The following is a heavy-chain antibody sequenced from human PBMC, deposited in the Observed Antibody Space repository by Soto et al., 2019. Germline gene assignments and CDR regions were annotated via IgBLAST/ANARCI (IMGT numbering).Heavy chain of an antibody. CDR2: IYYNGNA. J-gene: IGHJ4*02. CDR3: ARHFVAVVIKGWGY. Sequence: QLPLQESGPRLVKPSETLSLSCSVSGGSINRSNYYWDWIRQPPGKGLEWIGTIYYNGNAYYNPSLKSRVTMSVDTSKNQFSLKLISVTAADTAVYYCARHFVAVVIKGWGYWGQGTLVTVSS. CDR1: GGSINRSNYY. D-gene: IGHD3-22*01. V-gene: IGHV4-39*01.